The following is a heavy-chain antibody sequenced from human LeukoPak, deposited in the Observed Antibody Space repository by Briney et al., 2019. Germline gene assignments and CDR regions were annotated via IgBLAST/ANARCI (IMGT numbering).Heavy chain of an antibody. V-gene: IGHV3-15*01. CDR3: TTDEHEDSGSYYDWYFDL. D-gene: IGHD1-26*01. Sequence: GGSLRLSCAASGFTFSNAWMSWVRQAPGKGLEWVGRIKSKTDGGTTDYAAPVKGRFTISRDDSKTTLNLKMNSLKTEDTAVYYCTTDEHEDSGSYYDWYFDLWGRGTLVTVSS. J-gene: IGHJ2*01. CDR2: IKSKTDGGTT. CDR1: GFTFSNAW.